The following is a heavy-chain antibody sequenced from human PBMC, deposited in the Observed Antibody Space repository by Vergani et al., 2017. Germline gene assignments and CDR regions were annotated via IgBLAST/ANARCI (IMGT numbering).Heavy chain of an antibody. CDR2: IIPIFGTA. Sequence: QVQLVQSGAEVKKPGSSVKVSCKASGGPFSSYAISWVRQAPGQGLEWMGGIIPIFGTANYAQKFQGRVTITADESTSAAYMELSSLRSEDTAVYYCARATRHYYDSYWYFDLWGRGTLVTVSS. CDR1: GGPFSSYA. V-gene: IGHV1-69*01. J-gene: IGHJ2*01. D-gene: IGHD3-22*01. CDR3: ARATRHYYDSYWYFDL.